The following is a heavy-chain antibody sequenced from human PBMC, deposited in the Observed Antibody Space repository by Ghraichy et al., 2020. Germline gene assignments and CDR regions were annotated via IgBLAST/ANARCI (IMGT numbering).Heavy chain of an antibody. Sequence: GGSLRLSCAASGFTFSTYWMDWVRQAPGKGLVWVSRISSDGSSKSYADSVKGRFTISRDNAMNMLYLQVSSLRAEDTAVYYCARDYGMDVWGQGTTVTVSS. CDR3: ARDYGMDV. CDR1: GFTFSTYW. CDR2: ISSDGSSK. V-gene: IGHV3-74*01. J-gene: IGHJ6*02.